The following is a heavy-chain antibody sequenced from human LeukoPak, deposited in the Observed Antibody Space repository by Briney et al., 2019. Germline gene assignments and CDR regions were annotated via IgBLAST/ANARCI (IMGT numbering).Heavy chain of an antibody. CDR3: ARASQRGYDGSWYYFYGMDV. J-gene: IGHJ6*02. CDR2: ISPHNGNR. CDR1: DYSFTNFG. Sequence: ASVKVSCKASDYSFTNFGISWARQAPGQGLEWMGWISPHNGNRHYIEKLQDRVTMTTDTSTSTAYIEVRSLTSDDTAVYYCARASQRGYDGSWYYFYGMDVWGQGTPVTVSS. V-gene: IGHV1-18*01. D-gene: IGHD5-12*01.